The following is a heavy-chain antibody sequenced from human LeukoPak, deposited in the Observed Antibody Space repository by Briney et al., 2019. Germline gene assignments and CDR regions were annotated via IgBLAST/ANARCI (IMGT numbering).Heavy chain of an antibody. CDR2: IYYSGST. Sequence: PSETLSLTCTVSGGSISSYYWSWIRQPPGKGLEWIGYIYYSGSTNYNPSLKSRVTISVDTSKNQFSLKLSSVTAADTAVYYCARRTKWFGYWFDPWGQGTLVTVSS. V-gene: IGHV4-59*08. CDR3: ARRTKWFGYWFDP. J-gene: IGHJ5*02. D-gene: IGHD3-10*01. CDR1: GGSISSYY.